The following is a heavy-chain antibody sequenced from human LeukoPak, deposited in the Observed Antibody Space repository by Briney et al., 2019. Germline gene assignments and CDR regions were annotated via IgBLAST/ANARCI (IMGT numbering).Heavy chain of an antibody. Sequence: GGSLRLSCAASGFTFSSYEMTWVRQAPGMGLEWVSYISSSGSSKYYADSVKGRFTISRDNAKNSLYLQMNSLRAEDTAVYYCARSPEIYYMDVWGKGTTVTVSS. J-gene: IGHJ6*03. CDR2: ISSSGSSK. D-gene: IGHD5-24*01. CDR3: ARSPEIYYMDV. CDR1: GFTFSSYE. V-gene: IGHV3-48*03.